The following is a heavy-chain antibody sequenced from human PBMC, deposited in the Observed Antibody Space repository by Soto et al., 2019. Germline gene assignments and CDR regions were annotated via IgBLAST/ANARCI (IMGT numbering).Heavy chain of an antibody. Sequence: QVQLQESGPGLVKPSETLSLTCTVSGGSISNYYWSWIRQPPGKGLEWIGYIYSSGSTKYNPSLKSRVTISLDTSKKQFSLKLSSVTAADTAVYYCARQTSTYDYYYYYTDVWGKGTTVTVSS. CDR2: IYSSGST. V-gene: IGHV4-59*08. CDR1: GGSISNYY. J-gene: IGHJ6*03. D-gene: IGHD2-2*01. CDR3: ARQTSTYDYYYYYTDV.